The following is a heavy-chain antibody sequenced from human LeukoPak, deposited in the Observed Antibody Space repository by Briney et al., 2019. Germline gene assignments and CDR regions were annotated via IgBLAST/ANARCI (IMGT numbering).Heavy chain of an antibody. Sequence: GGSLRLSCAASGFTFSSYEMNWVRRAPGKGLEWVSYISSSGSTIYYADSVKGRFTISRDNARNSLYLQMNSLRAEDTAVYYCARGGSGSYYNYFDYWGQGTLVTVSS. J-gene: IGHJ4*02. CDR2: ISSSGSTI. V-gene: IGHV3-48*03. CDR3: ARGGSGSYYNYFDY. CDR1: GFTFSSYE. D-gene: IGHD3-10*01.